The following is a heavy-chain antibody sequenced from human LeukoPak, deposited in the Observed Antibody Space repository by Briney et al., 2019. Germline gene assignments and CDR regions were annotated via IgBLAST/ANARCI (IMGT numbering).Heavy chain of an antibody. CDR1: GGSISSYY. Sequence: SETLSLTCTVSGGSISSYYWSWIRQPAGKGLEWIGRIYTSGSTNYNPSLKSRVTISVDTSKNQFSLKLSSVTAADTAVYYCARDRAYYYDSSGYSDFDYWGQGTLVTVSS. CDR3: ARDRAYYYDSSGYSDFDY. D-gene: IGHD3-22*01. V-gene: IGHV4-4*07. J-gene: IGHJ4*02. CDR2: IYTSGST.